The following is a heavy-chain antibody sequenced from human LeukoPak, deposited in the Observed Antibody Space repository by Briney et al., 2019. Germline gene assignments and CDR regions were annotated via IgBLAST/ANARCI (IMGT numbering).Heavy chain of an antibody. Sequence: SETLSLTCTVSGGSISSYYWSWIRQPPGKGLEWIGYIYYSGSTNYNPPLKSRVTISVDTSKNQFSLKLSSVTAADTAVYYCARARHYYDSSGYYQTNPYYFDYWGQGTLVTVSS. J-gene: IGHJ4*02. V-gene: IGHV4-59*01. CDR2: IYYSGST. CDR1: GGSISSYY. D-gene: IGHD3-22*01. CDR3: ARARHYYDSSGYYQTNPYYFDY.